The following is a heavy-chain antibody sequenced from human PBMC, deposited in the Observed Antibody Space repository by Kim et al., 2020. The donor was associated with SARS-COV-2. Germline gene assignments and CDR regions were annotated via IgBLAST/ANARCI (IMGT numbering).Heavy chain of an antibody. CDR1: GYTFTGYY. Sequence: ASVKVSCKASGYTFTGYYMHWVRQAPGQGLEWMGWINPNTGGTSYPQKFQGRVTMTRDTSISTAYMELSRLRSDDTAVYYCASPRAGPLTSQYFYGADL. V-gene: IGHV1-2*02. CDR2: INPNTGGT. J-gene: IGHJ6*01. D-gene: IGHD3-10*01. CDR3: ASPRAGPLTSQYFYGADL.